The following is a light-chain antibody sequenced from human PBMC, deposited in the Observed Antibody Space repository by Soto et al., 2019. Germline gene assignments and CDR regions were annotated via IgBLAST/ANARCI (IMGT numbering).Light chain of an antibody. J-gene: IGKJ4*01. Sequence: DIQLTQSPSFLSASVGDTVTITCRSSQGMSTYLAWYQQKPGKVPKLLIRSASTLQSGVPPRFSGGGSGTDFTLTISTLQPDDSGIYYCHDHNWYTFAFGGGTDVDIK. V-gene: IGKV1-9*01. CDR1: QGMSTY. CDR3: HDHNWYTFA. CDR2: SAS.